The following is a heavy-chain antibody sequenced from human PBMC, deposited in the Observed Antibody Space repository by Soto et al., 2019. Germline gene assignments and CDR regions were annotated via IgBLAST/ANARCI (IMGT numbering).Heavy chain of an antibody. CDR3: ARAGGHSGWWVFDY. CDR1: GGSFSGYY. Sequence: SETLSLTCAVYGGSFSGYYWSWIRQPPGKGLEWIGEINHSGSTNYNPSLKSRVTISVDTSKNQFSLKLSSVTAADTAVYYCARAGGHSGWWVFDYWGQGTLVTVSS. CDR2: INHSGST. J-gene: IGHJ4*02. V-gene: IGHV4-34*01. D-gene: IGHD6-19*01.